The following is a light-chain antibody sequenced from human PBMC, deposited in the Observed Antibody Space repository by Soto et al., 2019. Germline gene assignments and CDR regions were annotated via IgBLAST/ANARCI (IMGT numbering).Light chain of an antibody. CDR2: GAS. V-gene: IGKV3-20*01. CDR3: QHYGTSPYT. CDR1: QSVSSR. Sequence: EIVLTQSPGTLSLSPGERATLSCRASQSVSSRLAWYQQKPGQAPRLLIYGASSRAPGIPDRFSGSGSGTDFTLTISRLEPEDFAVFYCQHYGTSPYTFGQGTKLEIK. J-gene: IGKJ2*01.